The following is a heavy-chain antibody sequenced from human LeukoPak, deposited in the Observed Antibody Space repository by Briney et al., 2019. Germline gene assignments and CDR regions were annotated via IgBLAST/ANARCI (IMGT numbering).Heavy chain of an antibody. CDR3: ARDLSRYCSSPSGCYFGGVDY. J-gene: IGHJ4*02. Sequence: GGSLRLSCAASGFTVSSNYMSWVRQAPGKGLEWVSVIYSGGSTYYADSVKGRFTISRQNSKNTVDLQMNSLRPEDTAVYYCARDLSRYCSSPSGCYFGGVDYWGQGTLVAVSS. CDR2: IYSGGST. V-gene: IGHV3-53*04. CDR1: GFTVSSNY. D-gene: IGHD2-2*01.